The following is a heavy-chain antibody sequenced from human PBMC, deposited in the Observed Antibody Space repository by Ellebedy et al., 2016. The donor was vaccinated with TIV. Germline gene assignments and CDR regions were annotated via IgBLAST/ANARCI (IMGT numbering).Heavy chain of an antibody. V-gene: IGHV3-7*01. D-gene: IGHD4-17*01. Sequence: PGGSLRLSCAASGFSFRSYWMTWVRQAPGKGLQWVANIYQDGSVQYYVDSVKGRFNISRDNADNSLFLQMNSLRAEDTAVYYCARRGSYGDYAVQINSWFDTWGRGTLVAVSS. J-gene: IGHJ5*02. CDR2: IYQDGSVQ. CDR1: GFSFRSYW. CDR3: ARRGSYGDYAVQINSWFDT.